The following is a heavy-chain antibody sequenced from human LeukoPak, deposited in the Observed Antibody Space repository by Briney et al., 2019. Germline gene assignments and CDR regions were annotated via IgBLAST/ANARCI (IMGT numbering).Heavy chain of an antibody. Sequence: ASVKVSCKASGYTFTSYDINWVRQATGQGLEWMGWMNTKSGNTGHAQKFQGRVTITTDTSISTVYMELSSLRSEATAVYFCARVDGSPDYWGQGTLVTVSS. J-gene: IGHJ4*02. CDR2: MNTKSGNT. D-gene: IGHD2-15*01. CDR1: GYTFTSYD. V-gene: IGHV1-8*03. CDR3: ARVDGSPDY.